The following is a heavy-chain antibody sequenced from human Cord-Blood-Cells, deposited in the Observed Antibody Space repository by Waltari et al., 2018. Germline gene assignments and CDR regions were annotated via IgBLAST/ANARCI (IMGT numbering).Heavy chain of an antibody. Sequence: QVQLQESGPGLVKPSETLSLTCTVSGYSISSGYYWGWIRQPPGKGLEWIGSIYHSGSTYYNPSLKSRVTLSVDTSKNQFSLKLSSVTAADTAVYYCARDYYGSGSDAFDIWGQGTMVTVSS. CDR3: ARDYYGSGSDAFDI. CDR1: GYSISSGYY. CDR2: IYHSGST. V-gene: IGHV4-38-2*02. J-gene: IGHJ3*02. D-gene: IGHD3-10*01.